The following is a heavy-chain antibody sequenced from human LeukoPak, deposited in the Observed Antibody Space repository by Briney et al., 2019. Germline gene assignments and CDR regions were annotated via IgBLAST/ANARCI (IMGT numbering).Heavy chain of an antibody. D-gene: IGHD5-12*01. CDR3: AREAGYPMGAFDI. V-gene: IGHV3-21*01. Sequence: GGSLRLSCAASGFTFSSYSMNWVRQAPGKGLDWVSSISSSSSYIYYADSVKGRFTISRDNAKNSLYLQMNSLRAEDTAVYYCAREAGYPMGAFDIWGQGTMVTVSS. CDR2: ISSSSSYI. J-gene: IGHJ3*02. CDR1: GFTFSSYS.